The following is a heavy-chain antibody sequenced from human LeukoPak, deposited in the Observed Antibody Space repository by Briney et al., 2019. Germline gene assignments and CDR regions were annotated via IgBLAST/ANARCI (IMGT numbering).Heavy chain of an antibody. J-gene: IGHJ4*02. D-gene: IGHD6-19*01. CDR2: INNDGSIT. V-gene: IGHV3-74*01. CDR3: ARPGIALAGDY. CDR1: GFTFSSYW. Sequence: GGSLRLSCAASGFTFSSYWMHWVRQAPGEGLVWVSRINNDGSITNYADSVKGRFTISRDNAKNTLYLQMNSLRAEDTAVYYCARPGIALAGDYWGQGALVTVSS.